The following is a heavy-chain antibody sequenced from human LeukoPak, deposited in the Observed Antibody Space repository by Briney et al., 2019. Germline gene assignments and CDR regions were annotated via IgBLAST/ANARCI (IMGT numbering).Heavy chain of an antibody. CDR2: INPSGSST. J-gene: IGHJ6*03. V-gene: IGHV1-46*01. CDR1: GYTFTSYY. CDR3: ARDKDYSESGLLGYYYYYMDV. Sequence: ASVKVSCKASGYTFTSYYMHWMRQAPGQGLEWIGIINPSGSSTSYAQKFQGRVTMTRDTSTSTVYMELNSLRSEDTAVYYCARDKDYSESGLLGYYYYYMDVWGKGTTVTVSS. D-gene: IGHD4-11*01.